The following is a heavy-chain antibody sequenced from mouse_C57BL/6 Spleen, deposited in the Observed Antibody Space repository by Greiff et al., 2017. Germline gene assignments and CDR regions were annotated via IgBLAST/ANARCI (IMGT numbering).Heavy chain of an antibody. CDR1: GYSFTGYY. V-gene: IGHV1-42*01. D-gene: IGHD2-10*01. J-gene: IGHJ4*01. Sequence: EVQLKDSGPELVKPGASVKISCKASGYSFTGYYMNWVKQSPEKSLEWIGEINPSTGGTTYNQKFKAKATLTVDKSSSTAYMQLKSLTSEDSAVYYCARFLLYAMDYWGQGTSVTVSS. CDR2: INPSTGGT. CDR3: ARFLLYAMDY.